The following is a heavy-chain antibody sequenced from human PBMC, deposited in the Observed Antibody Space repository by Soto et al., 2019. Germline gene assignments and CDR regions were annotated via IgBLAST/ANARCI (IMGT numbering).Heavy chain of an antibody. V-gene: IGHV1-3*01. CDR2: INAGTGDT. J-gene: IGHJ6*02. CDR1: GYTFTSYP. Sequence: GASVKVSCKASGYTFTSYPMHWVRQAGQRLEWMGWINAGTGDTKYSQKFQGRVTITRDTSASTDFMELSSLRSEDTAVYYCARGDFSDVWGQGTTVTVSS. CDR3: ARGDFSDV.